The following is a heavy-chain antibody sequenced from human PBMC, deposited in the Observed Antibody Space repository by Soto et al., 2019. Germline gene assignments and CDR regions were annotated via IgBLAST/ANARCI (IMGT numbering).Heavy chain of an antibody. D-gene: IGHD3-3*01. CDR1: GFTFSSYW. J-gene: IGHJ5*02. CDR2: IKQDGSEK. CDR3: ASLDTYDFWSGSNWFDP. Sequence: GSLRLSCAASGFTFSSYWMSWVRQAPGKGLEWVANIKQDGSEKYYVDSVKGRFTISRDNAKNSLYLQMNSLRAEDTAVYYCASLDTYDFWSGSNWFDPWGQGTLVTVSS. V-gene: IGHV3-7*01.